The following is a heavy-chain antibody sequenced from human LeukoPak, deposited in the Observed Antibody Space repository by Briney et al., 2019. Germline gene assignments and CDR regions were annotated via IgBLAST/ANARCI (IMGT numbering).Heavy chain of an antibody. V-gene: IGHV1-69*13. D-gene: IGHD2-15*01. CDR1: GGTFSSYA. CDR3: AKDPDCSGGSCFLRGTYYYYDMDV. CDR2: IIPIFGTA. Sequence: SVKVSCKASGGTFSSYAISWVRQAPGQGLEWMGGIIPIFGTANYAQKFQGRVTITADESTSTAYMELSSLRSEDTAVYYCAKDPDCSGGSCFLRGTYYYYDMDVWGQGTTVTVSS. J-gene: IGHJ6*02.